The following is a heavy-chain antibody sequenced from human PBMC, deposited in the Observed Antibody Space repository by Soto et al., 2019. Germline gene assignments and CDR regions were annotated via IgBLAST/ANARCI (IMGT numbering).Heavy chain of an antibody. CDR2: INPNSGGT. Sequence: ASVRVSCKASGYTFTGYYMHWVRQAPGQGLEWMGWINPNSGGTNYAQKFQGRVTMTRDTSISTAYMELSRLRSDDTAVYYCARVHEQYYYDSSGPFDYWGQGTLVTVSS. CDR3: ARVHEQYYYDSSGPFDY. V-gene: IGHV1-2*02. D-gene: IGHD3-22*01. CDR1: GYTFTGYY. J-gene: IGHJ4*02.